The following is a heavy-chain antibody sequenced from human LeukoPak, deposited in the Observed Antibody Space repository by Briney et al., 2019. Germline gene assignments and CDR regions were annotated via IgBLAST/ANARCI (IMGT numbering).Heavy chain of an antibody. CDR1: GYTFTTYD. V-gene: IGHV1-8*03. CDR3: ARVAGSIDY. Sequence: ASVKVSCKTSGYTFTTYDINWVRQATGQGLEWMGWMNPNSGYTGYAQKFQGRVTITRDSSISTAYMELSSLRCEDTAVYYCARVAGSIDYWGQGTLVTVSS. CDR2: MNPNSGYT. J-gene: IGHJ4*02. D-gene: IGHD6-19*01.